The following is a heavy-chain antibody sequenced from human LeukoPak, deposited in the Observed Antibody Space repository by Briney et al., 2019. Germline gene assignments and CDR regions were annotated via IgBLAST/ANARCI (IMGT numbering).Heavy chain of an antibody. CDR2: IYYSGST. V-gene: IGHV4-39*01. Sequence: PSETLSLTCTVSGGSISSSSYYWGWIRQPPGKGLEWIGSIYYSGSTYYNPSLKSRVTISVDTSKNQFSLKLSSVTAADTAVYYCARGAGRIKATSGVVPYWFDPWGQGTLVTVSS. J-gene: IGHJ5*02. CDR3: ARGAGRIKATSGVVPYWFDP. D-gene: IGHD1-26*01. CDR1: GGSISSSSYY.